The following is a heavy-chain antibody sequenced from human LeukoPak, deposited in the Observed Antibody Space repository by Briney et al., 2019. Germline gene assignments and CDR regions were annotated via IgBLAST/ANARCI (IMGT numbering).Heavy chain of an antibody. Sequence: GGSLRLSCAASGFTFSSYGMHWVRQAPGKGLEWVAVIWYDGSNKYYADSVKGRFTISRDNSKNTLYLQMNSLRAEDTAVYYCAKGAGPPRDGFNGAYGDIWGQGTMVTVSS. CDR3: AKGAGPPRDGFNGAYGDI. CDR2: IWYDGSNK. CDR1: GFTFSSYG. V-gene: IGHV3-33*06. D-gene: IGHD5-24*01. J-gene: IGHJ3*02.